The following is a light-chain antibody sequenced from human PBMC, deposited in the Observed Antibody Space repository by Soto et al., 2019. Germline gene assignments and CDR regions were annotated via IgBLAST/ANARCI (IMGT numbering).Light chain of an antibody. CDR2: VNN. V-gene: IGLV1-40*01. J-gene: IGLJ2*01. CDR1: SSNIGAGYD. CDR3: QSYDSSLSGYVV. Sequence: QSVLTQPPSVSGAPGQRVTISCTGSSSNIGAGYDVHWYQQLPGTAPKLLIYVNNNRPSGVPDRFSGSKSGTSASLAITGLQAEDEADYYSQSYDSSLSGYVVFGGGTKLTVL.